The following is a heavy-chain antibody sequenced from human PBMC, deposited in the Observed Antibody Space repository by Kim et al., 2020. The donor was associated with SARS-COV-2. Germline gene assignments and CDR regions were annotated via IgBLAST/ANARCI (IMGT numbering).Heavy chain of an antibody. CDR3: ARERASSSSDYYGMDV. V-gene: IGHV3-30*07. J-gene: IGHJ6*02. Sequence: SVKGRFTISRDNSKNTLYLQMNSLRAEDTAVYYCARERASSSSDYYGMDVWGQGTTVTVSS. D-gene: IGHD6-6*01.